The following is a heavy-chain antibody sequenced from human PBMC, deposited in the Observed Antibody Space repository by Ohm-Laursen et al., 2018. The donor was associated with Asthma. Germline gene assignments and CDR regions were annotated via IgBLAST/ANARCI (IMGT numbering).Heavy chain of an antibody. D-gene: IGHD3-9*01. V-gene: IGHV3-7*01. Sequence: SLRLSCTASKFTFSNHWMNWVRQAPGKGLEWVANINPDGRETRHADSVKGRFTISRDNSKNTLYLQMNSLRAEDTAVYYCARDQGPPYYDILTGRTLDYWGQGTLVTVSS. CDR2: INPDGRET. CDR3: ARDQGPPYYDILTGRTLDY. CDR1: KFTFSNHW. J-gene: IGHJ4*02.